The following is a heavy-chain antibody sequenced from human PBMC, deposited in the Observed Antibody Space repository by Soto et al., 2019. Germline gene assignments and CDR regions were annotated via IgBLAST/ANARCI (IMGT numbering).Heavy chain of an antibody. Sequence: QVQLVESGGGVVQPGRSLRLSCAASGFTFNTYGMHWVRQAPGKGLEWVAIIWYDGSNKYYADSVKGRFTISRDNSKNTLYLQMNSLRVEDTAVYYCARDYDSSGYPRYYFDYWGQGTLVTVSS. D-gene: IGHD3-22*01. CDR1: GFTFNTYG. V-gene: IGHV3-33*01. CDR2: IWYDGSNK. CDR3: ARDYDSSGYPRYYFDY. J-gene: IGHJ4*02.